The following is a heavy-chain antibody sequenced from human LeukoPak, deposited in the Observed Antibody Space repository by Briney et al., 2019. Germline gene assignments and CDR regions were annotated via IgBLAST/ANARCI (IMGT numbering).Heavy chain of an antibody. CDR1: GFTFSSYA. J-gene: IGHJ5*02. CDR2: ISGSGGST. V-gene: IGHV3-23*01. CDR3: AKDVGAYYDFWSGCYSQATQNWFDP. Sequence: PGGSLRLSCAASGFTFSSYAMSWVRQAPGKGLEWVSAISGSGGSTYYADSVKGRFTISRDNSKNTLYLQMNSLRAEDTAVYYCAKDVGAYYDFWSGCYSQATQNWFDPWGQGTLVTVSS. D-gene: IGHD3-3*01.